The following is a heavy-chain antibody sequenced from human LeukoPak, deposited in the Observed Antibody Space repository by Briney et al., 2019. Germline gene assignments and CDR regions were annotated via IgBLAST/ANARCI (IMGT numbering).Heavy chain of an antibody. Sequence: ASVKVSCKASGYTFTGYHMHWVRQAPGQGLEWMGWINPNSGGTNYAQKFQGRVTKTRDTSISTAYMELSRLRSDDTAVYYCARTYDSRGPPAYWGQGTLVTVSS. D-gene: IGHD3-22*01. CDR2: INPNSGGT. V-gene: IGHV1-2*02. CDR3: ARTYDSRGPPAY. CDR1: GYTFTGYH. J-gene: IGHJ4*02.